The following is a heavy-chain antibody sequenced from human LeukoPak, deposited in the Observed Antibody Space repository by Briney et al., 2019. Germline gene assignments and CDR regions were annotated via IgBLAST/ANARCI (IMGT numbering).Heavy chain of an antibody. D-gene: IGHD5-18*01. CDR2: ISSSCSYI. V-gene: IGHV3-21*01. CDR3: ARGSGVQVWSSLDY. Sequence: PGGSLRLSCAASAFTFSTCSMNWVRQAPGKGLEWVSSISSSCSYIYYADSVKGRFTISRDNAKNSLHLQMSGLRAEDTAVYYCARGSGVQVWSSLDYWGQGTLVTVSS. J-gene: IGHJ4*02. CDR1: AFTFSTCS.